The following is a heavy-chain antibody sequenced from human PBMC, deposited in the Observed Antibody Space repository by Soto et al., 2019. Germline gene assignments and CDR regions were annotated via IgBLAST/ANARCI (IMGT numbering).Heavy chain of an antibody. CDR3: AKGPTTVNTHDY. J-gene: IGHJ4*02. V-gene: IGHV3-23*01. Sequence: PGGSLKLSCAASGFSFSSYAMSWVRQAPGKGLEWVSAISGSGGSTYYADSVKGRFTISRDNSKNTLYLQMNSLRAEDTAVYYCAKGPTTVNTHDYWGQGTLVTVSS. CDR2: ISGSGGST. D-gene: IGHD4-17*01. CDR1: GFSFSSYA.